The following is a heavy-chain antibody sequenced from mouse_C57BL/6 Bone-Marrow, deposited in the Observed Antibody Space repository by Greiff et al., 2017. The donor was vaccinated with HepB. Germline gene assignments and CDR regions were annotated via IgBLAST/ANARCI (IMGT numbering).Heavy chain of an antibody. J-gene: IGHJ3*01. CDR1: GFSLSTFGMG. D-gene: IGHD1-1*01. CDR2: IWWDDDK. V-gene: IGHV8-8*01. Sequence: QVTLKESGPGILQPSQTLSLTCSFSGFSLSTFGMGVGWIRQPSGKGLEWLAHIWWDDDKYYNPALKSRLTISKDTSKNQVFLKIANVDTADTATYYCARLYYYGSSSWFAYWGQGTLVTVSA. CDR3: ARLYYYGSSSWFAY.